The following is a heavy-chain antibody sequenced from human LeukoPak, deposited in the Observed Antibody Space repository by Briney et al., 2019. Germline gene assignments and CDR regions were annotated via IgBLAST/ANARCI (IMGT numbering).Heavy chain of an antibody. CDR3: ARPRYGSGSLDS. CDR1: GGSFSGSY. Sequence: KPSETLSLTCAVYGGSFSGSYWTWIRQPPGKGLEWIGEINHSGSTTYNPSLNNRVTISVDTSKNQFSLKLSSVTAADTAVYYCARPRYGSGSLDSWGQGTLVTV. D-gene: IGHD3-10*01. CDR2: INHSGST. J-gene: IGHJ4*02. V-gene: IGHV4-34*01.